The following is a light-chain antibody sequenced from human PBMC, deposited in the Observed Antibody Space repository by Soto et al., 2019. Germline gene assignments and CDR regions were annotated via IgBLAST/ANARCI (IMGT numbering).Light chain of an antibody. CDR1: QSVSSY. V-gene: IGKV3-11*01. J-gene: IGKJ3*01. CDR2: DTS. Sequence: EIVLTQSPATLSLSPGERATLSCRASQSVSSYLAWYQQKPGQAPRLLIYDTSKRATGIPARFSGSGSGTDFTITISSLEHEDFAVYYCQQRTNWPRSFTFGPGTKVDIK. CDR3: QQRTNWPRSFT.